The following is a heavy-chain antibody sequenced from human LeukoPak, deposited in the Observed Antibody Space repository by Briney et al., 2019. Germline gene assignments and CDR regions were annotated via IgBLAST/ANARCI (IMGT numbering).Heavy chain of an antibody. CDR3: AKEYTFHYSRIDY. CDR2: ISPSGTDI. D-gene: IGHD2-2*02. V-gene: IGHV3-11*01. J-gene: IGHJ4*02. Sequence: PGGSLRLSCAVSGFTFTDTYMTWIRQAPGKGLESLSYISPSGTDISYADSVKGRFTISRDNSKNTLYLQMNSLRAEDTAVYYCAKEYTFHYSRIDYWGQGTLVTVSS. CDR1: GFTFTDTY.